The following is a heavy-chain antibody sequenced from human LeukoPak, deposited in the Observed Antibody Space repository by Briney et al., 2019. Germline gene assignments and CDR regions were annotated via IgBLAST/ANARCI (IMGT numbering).Heavy chain of an antibody. V-gene: IGHV3-53*01. J-gene: IGHJ6*02. D-gene: IGHD3-16*01. CDR2: IYSGGST. CDR1: GFTVSGNY. Sequence: GGSPRLSCAASGFTVSGNYMSWVRQAPGKGLEWVSTIYSGGSTYYADSVKGRFTISRDNAKDSLYLQMSNLRAEDTAVYFCARGGGLDVWGQGATVTVSS. CDR3: ARGGGLDV.